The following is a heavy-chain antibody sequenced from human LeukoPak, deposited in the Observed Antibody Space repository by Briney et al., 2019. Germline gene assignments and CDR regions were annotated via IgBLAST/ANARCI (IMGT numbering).Heavy chain of an antibody. J-gene: IGHJ4*02. CDR1: GGSINSADSY. Sequence: SETLSLTCTVSGGSINSADSYWSWIRQHSGTGLEWIGYIFYTGSTYYNPSLKGRLGISIDTSKNQFSLNLNSVTAADTAVYYCARVSEGYSSGWYGYFDYWGQGILVTVSS. D-gene: IGHD6-19*01. V-gene: IGHV4-31*03. CDR3: ARVSEGYSSGWYGYFDY. CDR2: IFYTGST.